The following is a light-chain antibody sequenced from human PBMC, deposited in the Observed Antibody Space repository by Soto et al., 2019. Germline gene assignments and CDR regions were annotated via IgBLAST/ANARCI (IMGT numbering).Light chain of an antibody. CDR3: QQRSNWPPLYT. CDR1: QSVISY. Sequence: EIVLTQSPATLSLSPGERATLSCRASQSVISYLAWYQQKPGQAPRLLIYDASNRATGIPARFSGRGSGTDFTLPISSLGPEDFAVYYCQQRSNWPPLYTFGPGTKVDIK. CDR2: DAS. V-gene: IGKV3-11*01. J-gene: IGKJ3*01.